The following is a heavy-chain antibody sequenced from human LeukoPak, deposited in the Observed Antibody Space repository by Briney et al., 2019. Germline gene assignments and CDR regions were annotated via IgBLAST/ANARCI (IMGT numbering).Heavy chain of an antibody. CDR2: INPSGGST. CDR1: GYTFTSYY. CDR3: ARDHEYYYGSGSYYPGGCDY. J-gene: IGHJ4*02. D-gene: IGHD3-10*01. Sequence: ASAKVSCKASGYTFTSYYMHWVRQAPGQGLEWMGIINPSGGSTSYAQKFQGRVTMTRDTSTSTVYMELSSLRSEDTAVYYCARDHEYYYGSGSYYPGGCDYWGQGTLVTVS. V-gene: IGHV1-46*01.